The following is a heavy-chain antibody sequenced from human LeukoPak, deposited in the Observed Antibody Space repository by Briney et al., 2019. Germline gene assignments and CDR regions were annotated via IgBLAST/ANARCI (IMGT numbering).Heavy chain of an antibody. J-gene: IGHJ5*02. D-gene: IGHD6-13*01. Sequence: PSETLPLTCTVSGGSISSSSYYWGWIRQPPGKGLEWIGSIYYSGSTYYNPSLKSRVTISVDTSKNQFSLKLSSVTAADTAVYYCSSYSSSWHATGWFDPWGQGTLVTVSS. CDR1: GGSISSSSYY. CDR2: IYYSGST. V-gene: IGHV4-39*01. CDR3: SSYSSSWHATGWFDP.